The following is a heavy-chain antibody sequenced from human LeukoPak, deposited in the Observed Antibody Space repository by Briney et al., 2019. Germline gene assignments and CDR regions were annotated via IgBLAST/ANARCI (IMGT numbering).Heavy chain of an antibody. D-gene: IGHD7-27*01. J-gene: IGHJ6*03. CDR1: GGSISSHY. V-gene: IGHV4-59*11. CDR2: IYYSGST. Sequence: PSETLSLTCTVSGGSISSHYWSWIRQPPGKGLEWIGYIYYSGSTNYNPSLKSRVTISVDTSKNQFSLKLSSMTAADTAVYYCARDFELGYMDVWGKGTTVTVSS. CDR3: ARDFELGYMDV.